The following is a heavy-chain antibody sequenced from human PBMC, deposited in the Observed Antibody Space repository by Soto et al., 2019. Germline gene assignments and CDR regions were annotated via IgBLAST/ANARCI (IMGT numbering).Heavy chain of an antibody. J-gene: IGHJ4*02. V-gene: IGHV4-59*01. Sequence: SETLSLTCTGSGGSISGCYWSWIRQSPGKGLEWIGYIHYSGSTNYNPSLKSRVTISVDTSKNQLSLKLSSVTAADTAVYYCARGSAAGTKSPFDYWGQGTLVTVSS. CDR2: IHYSGST. CDR3: ARGSAAGTKSPFDY. CDR1: GGSISGCY. D-gene: IGHD6-13*01.